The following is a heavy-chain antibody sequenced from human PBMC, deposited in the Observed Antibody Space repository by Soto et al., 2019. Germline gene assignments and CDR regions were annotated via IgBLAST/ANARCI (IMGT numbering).Heavy chain of an antibody. CDR1: GDSISSNNHY. V-gene: IGHV4-39*01. D-gene: IGHD3-10*01. CDR2: MYHSGNT. Sequence: QLQLQESGPGLVKPSETLSLTCSVSGDSISSNNHYWGWIRQPPGKGLEWIGSMYHSGNTYHNPSLKSXXTXSXXTSKNQLSLNLRSVTAADTAVYYCARHRGPTGPNYWGQGTLVTVSS. J-gene: IGHJ4*02. CDR3: ARHRGPTGPNY.